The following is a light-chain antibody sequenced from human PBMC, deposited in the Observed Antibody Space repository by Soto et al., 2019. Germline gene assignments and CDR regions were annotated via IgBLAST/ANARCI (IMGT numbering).Light chain of an antibody. CDR1: QSIGFF. J-gene: IGKJ1*01. Sequence: SQIAQYSLSLNPALGDRVTKTCRASQSIGFFLNWYQQRPSEVPKLLIFAASILQSGVPSRFSGSGSGTDFTLTIDSLQADDFATYFCQQTYSAPRTFGQGTKVDI. V-gene: IGKV1-39*01. CDR3: QQTYSAPRT. CDR2: AAS.